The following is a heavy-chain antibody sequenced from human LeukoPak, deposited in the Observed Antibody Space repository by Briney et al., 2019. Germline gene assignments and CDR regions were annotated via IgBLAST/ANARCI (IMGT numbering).Heavy chain of an antibody. J-gene: IGHJ4*02. D-gene: IGHD3-22*01. CDR3: ASSTDSSGYSSFDY. CDR1: GGSISNTNW. CDR2: ITPSGST. Sequence: PSETLSLTCGVSGGSISNTNWWSWIRQPPGKGLEWIGEITPSGSTNYNPSLKSRVTISVDTSKNQFSLKLSSVTAADTAVYYCASSTDSSGYSSFDYWGQGTLVTVSS. V-gene: IGHV4/OR15-8*01.